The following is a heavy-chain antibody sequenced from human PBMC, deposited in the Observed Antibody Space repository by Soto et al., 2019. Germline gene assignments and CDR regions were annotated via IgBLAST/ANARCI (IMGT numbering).Heavy chain of an antibody. CDR3: ASPSSDGLYAFDI. V-gene: IGHV4-30-4*01. D-gene: IGHD3-16*01. Sequence: PSETLSLTCTVSGGSISSGEYYWSLILQPPGKGLEWIGYIYYSGSTYYNPSLKSRVTISVDTSKNQFSLKLSSVTAADTAVYYCASPSSDGLYAFDIWGQGTMGSVSS. CDR1: GGSISSGEYY. J-gene: IGHJ3*02. CDR2: IYYSGST.